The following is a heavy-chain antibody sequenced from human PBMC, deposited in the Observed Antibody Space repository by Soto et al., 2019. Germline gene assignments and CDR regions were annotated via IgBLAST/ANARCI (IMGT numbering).Heavy chain of an antibody. CDR2: IKSKTDGGTT. CDR3: TTDPYYDFWSGYHYYYYGMDV. J-gene: IGHJ6*02. V-gene: IGHV3-15*01. Sequence: KPGGSLRLSCAASGFTFSNAWMSWVRQAPGKGLEWVGRIKSKTDGGTTDYAAPVKGRFTISRDDSKNTLYLQMNSLKAEDTAVYYCTTDPYYDFWSGYHYYYYGMDVWGQGTTVTVSS. D-gene: IGHD3-3*01. CDR1: GFTFSNAW.